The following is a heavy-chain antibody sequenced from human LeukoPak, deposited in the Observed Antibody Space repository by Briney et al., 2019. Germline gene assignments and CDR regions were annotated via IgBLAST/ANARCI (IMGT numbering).Heavy chain of an antibody. D-gene: IGHD3-3*01. CDR1: GGSISSSSYY. J-gene: IGHJ4*02. V-gene: IGHV4-39*07. CDR3: ARLARESSYYDFWSGYFDY. CDR2: IYYSGST. Sequence: SETLSLTCTVSGGSISSSSYYWGWLRQPPGTGLEWIGSIYYSGSTYYNPSLKSRVTISVDTSKNQFSLKLSSVTAADTAVYYCARLARESSYYDFWSGYFDYWGQGTLVTVSS.